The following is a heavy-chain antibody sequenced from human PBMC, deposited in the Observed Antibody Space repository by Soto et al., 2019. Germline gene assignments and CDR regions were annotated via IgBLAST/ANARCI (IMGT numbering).Heavy chain of an antibody. CDR2: IYYSGST. V-gene: IGHV4-59*08. J-gene: IGHJ4*02. Sequence: LETLSLTCTVSDGSISSYYWSWIRQPPGKGLEWIGYIYYSGSTNYNPSLKSRVTISVDTSKNQFSLKLGSVTAADTAVYYCARHAYYDSSGYSEPNFDYWGQGTLVTVSS. CDR3: ARHAYYDSSGYSEPNFDY. D-gene: IGHD3-22*01. CDR1: DGSISSYY.